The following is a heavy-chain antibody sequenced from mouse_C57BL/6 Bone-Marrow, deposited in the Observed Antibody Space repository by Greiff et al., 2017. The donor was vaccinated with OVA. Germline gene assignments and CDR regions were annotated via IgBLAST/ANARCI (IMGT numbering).Heavy chain of an antibody. V-gene: IGHV1-66*01. D-gene: IGHD1-1*01. CDR2: IYPGSGNT. CDR1: GYSFTSYY. CDR3: ARDFCYGSSPFAF. J-gene: IGHJ3*01. Sequence: VQLQQSGPELVKPGASVKISCKASGYSFTSYYIHWVKQRPGQGLEWIGWIYPGSGNTKYNEKFKGKATLTADTSSSTAYMQLSSLTSEDSAVYYCARDFCYGSSPFAFWGQGTLVTVSA.